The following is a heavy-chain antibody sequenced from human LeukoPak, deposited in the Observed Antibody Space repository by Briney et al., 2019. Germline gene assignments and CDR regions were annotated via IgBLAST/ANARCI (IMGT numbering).Heavy chain of an antibody. CDR3: ARRLTQYDCFDP. Sequence: SQTLSLTCVISGDSVSSNSVAWNWIRQSPSRGLEWLGRTYYRSTWYNDYAVSVRGRITVNPDTSKNQFSLHLNSVTPEDTAVYYCARRLTQYDCFDPWGQGILVTVSS. D-gene: IGHD2-2*01. V-gene: IGHV6-1*01. CDR1: GDSVSSNSVA. CDR2: TYYRSTWYN. J-gene: IGHJ5*02.